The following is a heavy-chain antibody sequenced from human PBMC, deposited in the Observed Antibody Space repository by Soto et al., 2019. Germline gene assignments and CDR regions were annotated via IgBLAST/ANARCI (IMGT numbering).Heavy chain of an antibody. D-gene: IGHD6-19*01. CDR3: ARGVGSSGWYGVYYDYYAMDV. V-gene: IGHV1-3*01. CDR2: INAGNGNT. Sequence: GASVKVSCKASGYTFTSYAMHWVRQAPGQRLEWMGWINAGNGNTKYSQKFQGRVTITRDTSASTAYMELSSLRSEDTAVYYCARGVGSSGWYGVYYDYYAMDVWGQGTTVTVSS. CDR1: GYTFTSYA. J-gene: IGHJ6*02.